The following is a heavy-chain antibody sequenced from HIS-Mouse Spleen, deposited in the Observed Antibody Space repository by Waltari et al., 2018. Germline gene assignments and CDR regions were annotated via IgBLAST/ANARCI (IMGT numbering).Heavy chain of an antibody. CDR1: GGSISSSSYY. CDR3: ARDLGIEARPIYFDY. Sequence: QLQLQESGPGLVKPSETLSLTCTVSGGSISSSSYYWGRLRQPPVKGLEWIGSIYYSGSTYYNPSLKSRVTISVDTSKNQFSLKLSSVTAADTAVYYCARDLGIEARPIYFDYWSQGTLVTVSS. CDR2: IYYSGST. D-gene: IGHD6-6*01. V-gene: IGHV4-39*07. J-gene: IGHJ4*02.